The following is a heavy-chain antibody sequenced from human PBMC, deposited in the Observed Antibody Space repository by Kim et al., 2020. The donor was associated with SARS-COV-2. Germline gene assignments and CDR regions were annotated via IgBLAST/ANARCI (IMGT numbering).Heavy chain of an antibody. D-gene: IGHD3-10*01. Sequence: SETLSLTCAVYGGSFSGYYWSWIRQPPGKGLEWIWEINHSGSTNYNPSLKSRVTISVDTSKNQFSLKLSSVTAADTAVYYCAAITMVRGVPTWGQGTLVTVSS. V-gene: IGHV4-34*01. J-gene: IGHJ5*02. CDR2: INHSGST. CDR1: GGSFSGYY. CDR3: AAITMVRGVPT.